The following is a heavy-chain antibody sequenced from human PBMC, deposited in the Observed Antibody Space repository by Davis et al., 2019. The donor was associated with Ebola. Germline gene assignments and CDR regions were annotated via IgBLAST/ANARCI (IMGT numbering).Heavy chain of an antibody. Sequence: PGGSLRLSCAASGFTFRSYWMSWVRQAPGKGLEWVAKIKEDGSEKLEVDSVKGRFTISRDNAKNSLHLQMNSLTAEDTAVYYCTRDGTRDSLVYWGQGTLVTVSS. V-gene: IGHV3-7*03. CDR3: TRDGTRDSLVY. CDR1: GFTFRSYW. J-gene: IGHJ4*02. CDR2: IKEDGSEK. D-gene: IGHD1-1*01.